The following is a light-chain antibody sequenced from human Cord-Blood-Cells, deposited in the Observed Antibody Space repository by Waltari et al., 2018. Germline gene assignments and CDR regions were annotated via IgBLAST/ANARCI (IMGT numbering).Light chain of an antibody. CDR3: SSYTSSSTLV. CDR2: DVS. V-gene: IGLV2-14*01. J-gene: IGLJ3*02. Sequence: QSALPQPASVSGSPGQSITISCTGTSRYVGGYTYVSWYQQHPGNAPKLMIYDVSKRPSGVSNRFSGSKSGNTASLTISGLQAEDEADYYCSSYTSSSTLVFGGGTKLTVL. CDR1: SRYVGGYTY.